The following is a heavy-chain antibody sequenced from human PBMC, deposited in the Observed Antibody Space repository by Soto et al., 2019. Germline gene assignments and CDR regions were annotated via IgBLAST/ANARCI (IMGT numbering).Heavy chain of an antibody. Sequence: EVQLLESGGGLVQPGGSLRLSCAATGFTFSSYAMSWVRQAPGKGLEWVSAISGSGGSTYYADSVKGRFTISRDNSKNTLYLQMNSLRAEDTAVYYCAKGLSGSYSYFDYWGQGTLVTVSS. CDR2: ISGSGGST. CDR1: GFTFSSYA. V-gene: IGHV3-23*01. J-gene: IGHJ4*02. CDR3: AKGLSGSYSYFDY. D-gene: IGHD1-26*01.